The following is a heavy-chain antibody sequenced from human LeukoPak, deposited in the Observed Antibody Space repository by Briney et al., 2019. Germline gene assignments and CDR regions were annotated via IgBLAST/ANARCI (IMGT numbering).Heavy chain of an antibody. CDR3: ARGVYYDFWSGRNWFDP. V-gene: IGHV4-59*01. D-gene: IGHD3-3*01. J-gene: IGHJ5*02. CDR2: IYYSGST. Sequence: EPSETLSLTCTVSGGSISSYYWSWIRQPPGKGLEWIGYIYYSGSTNYNPSLKSRVTISVDTSKSQFSLKLSSVTAADTAVYYCARGVYYDFWSGRNWFDPWGQGTLVTVSS. CDR1: GGSISSYY.